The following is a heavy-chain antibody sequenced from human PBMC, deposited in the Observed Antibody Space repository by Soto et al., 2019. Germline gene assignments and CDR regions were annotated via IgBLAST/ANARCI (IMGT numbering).Heavy chain of an antibody. CDR1: GYSFTSYW. CDR3: ARPNCSGGSCYRYYYYGMDV. CDR2: IYPGDSDT. V-gene: IGHV5-51*01. D-gene: IGHD2-15*01. Sequence: GESLKISCKDSGYSFTSYWIGWVRQMPGKGLEWMGIIYPGDSDTRYSPSFQGQVTISADKSISTAYLQWSSLKASDTAMYYCARPNCSGGSCYRYYYYGMDVWGQGTTVTVSS. J-gene: IGHJ6*02.